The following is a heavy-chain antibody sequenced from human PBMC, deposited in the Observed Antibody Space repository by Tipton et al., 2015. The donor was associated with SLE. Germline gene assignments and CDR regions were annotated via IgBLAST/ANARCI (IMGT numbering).Heavy chain of an antibody. D-gene: IGHD5-12*01. CDR3: AKEGIYDVAGLGGGMDV. Sequence: SLRLSCAASGFTFSNYGMHWVRQAPGKGLEWVAVIWYDGSNKYYPDSVKGRFTISRDNSKNTLYLQMNSLRAEDTALYYCAKEGIYDVAGLGGGMDVWGQGTTVTVSS. CDR2: IWYDGSNK. V-gene: IGHV3-30*18. J-gene: IGHJ6*02. CDR1: GFTFSNYG.